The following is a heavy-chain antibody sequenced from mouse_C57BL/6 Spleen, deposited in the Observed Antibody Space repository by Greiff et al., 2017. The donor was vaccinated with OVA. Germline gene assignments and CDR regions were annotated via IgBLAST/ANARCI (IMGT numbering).Heavy chain of an antibody. Sequence: EVQLQQSGPELVKPGASVKMSCKASGYTFTDYNMHWVKQSHGKSLEWIGYINPNNGGTSYNQKFKGKATLTVNKSSSTAYMELRSLTSEDSAVYYCARENYGSSWYYFDYWGQGTTLTVSS. V-gene: IGHV1-22*01. J-gene: IGHJ2*01. CDR3: ARENYGSSWYYFDY. CDR2: INPNNGGT. CDR1: GYTFTDYN. D-gene: IGHD1-1*01.